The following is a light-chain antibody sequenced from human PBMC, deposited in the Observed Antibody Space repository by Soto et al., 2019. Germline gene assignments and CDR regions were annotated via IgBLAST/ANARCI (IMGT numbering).Light chain of an antibody. Sequence: AIQLTQSPSSLSASVGDRVTITCRASQGISSALAWYQQKPGKAPKLLIYDASSLASGVPTRFSGSGSGTAFALTLSSLQAEDFAYYYCQPFNSHPLFGQGTKLEIK. J-gene: IGKJ5*01. V-gene: IGKV1-13*02. CDR3: QPFNSHPL. CDR1: QGISSA. CDR2: DAS.